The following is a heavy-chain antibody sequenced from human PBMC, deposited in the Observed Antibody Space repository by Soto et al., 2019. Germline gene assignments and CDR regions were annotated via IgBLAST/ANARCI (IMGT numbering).Heavy chain of an antibody. CDR3: ATWQGSLNFHY. J-gene: IGHJ4*02. CDR1: GFTFSLYG. Sequence: GGSLRLSCAASGFTFSLYGMHWVRQAPGKGLEWVAAIWDDGRRKDYADSVKDRLFISRDDSKNTLYLQLDSLRPEDTAVYYCATWQGSLNFHYWGQGTLVTVSS. V-gene: IGHV3-33*01. CDR2: IWDDGRRK.